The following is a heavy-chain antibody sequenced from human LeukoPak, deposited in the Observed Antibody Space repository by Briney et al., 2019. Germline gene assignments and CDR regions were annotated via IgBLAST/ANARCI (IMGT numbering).Heavy chain of an antibody. Sequence: GGSLRLSCAASGFTFSSYAMSWVRQAPGKGLEWVSAISGSGGSTYYADSVKGRFTIHRDNSKNTLYLQRNRLRAEDTAVYCCANIAGCSYGFGYFFDDWGQGTLVTVSS. V-gene: IGHV3-23*01. CDR1: GFTFSSYA. CDR3: ANIAGCSYGFGYFFDD. CDR2: ISGSGGST. J-gene: IGHJ4*02. D-gene: IGHD5-18*01.